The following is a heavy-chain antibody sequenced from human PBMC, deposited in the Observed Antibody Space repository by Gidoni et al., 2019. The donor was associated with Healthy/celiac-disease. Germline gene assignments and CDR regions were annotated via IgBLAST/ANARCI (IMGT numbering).Heavy chain of an antibody. Sequence: EVQLLEAGGGLVQPGGSLRLSCAASGCTCSSYAMSWVRQAPGKGLEWVSAISGSGGSTYYADSVKGRFTISRDNSKNTLYLQMNSLRAEDTAVYYCAKVLRGRLPGPFDYWGQGTLVTVSS. CDR2: ISGSGGST. D-gene: IGHD3-10*01. CDR3: AKVLRGRLPGPFDY. V-gene: IGHV3-23*01. CDR1: GCTCSSYA. J-gene: IGHJ4*02.